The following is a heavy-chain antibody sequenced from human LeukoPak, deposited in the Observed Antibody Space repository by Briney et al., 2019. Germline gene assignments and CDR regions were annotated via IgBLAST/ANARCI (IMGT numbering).Heavy chain of an antibody. J-gene: IGHJ4*02. CDR3: ARIGYSSSSWDY. V-gene: IGHV3-7*01. D-gene: IGHD6-6*01. CDR1: GFTFNAYW. Sequence: GGSLRLSCSASGFTFNAYWMTWVRQAPGQGLQWVANIKEDGHEQYYMDPVKGRFTIYRDNAKNTLFLQMNILRADDTAVYYCARIGYSSSSWDYWGQGTLVTVSS. CDR2: IKEDGHEQ.